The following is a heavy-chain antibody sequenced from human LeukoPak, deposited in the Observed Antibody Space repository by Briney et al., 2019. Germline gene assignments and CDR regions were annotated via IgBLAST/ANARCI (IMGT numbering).Heavy chain of an antibody. CDR1: GGSLSTYY. CDR2: IYTSGST. D-gene: IGHD5-12*01. Sequence: PSETLSLTCTVSGGSLSTYYWNWIRQPAGKGLEWIGRIYTSGSTNYNPSLKSRVTMSVDASKNQFSLKLSSVTAADTAVYYCARCSGNGYDCSWFDPWGQGTLVTVSS. CDR3: ARCSGNGYDCSWFDP. J-gene: IGHJ5*02. V-gene: IGHV4-4*07.